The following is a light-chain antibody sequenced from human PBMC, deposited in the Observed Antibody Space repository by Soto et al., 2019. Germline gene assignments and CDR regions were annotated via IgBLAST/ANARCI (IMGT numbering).Light chain of an antibody. V-gene: IGKV1-5*03. CDR1: QSISSW. Sequence: DIQMTQSPSTLSASVGDRVTITCRASQSISSWLAWYQQKPGKAPNLLIYKASSLESGVPSRFSGSGSGTEFTLTISRLQPDDFATYCCQQYNSYSVNAFGQGTKVDI. J-gene: IGKJ2*01. CDR3: QQYNSYSVNA. CDR2: KAS.